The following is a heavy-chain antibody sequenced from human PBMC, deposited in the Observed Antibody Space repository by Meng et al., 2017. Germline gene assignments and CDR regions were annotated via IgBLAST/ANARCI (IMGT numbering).Heavy chain of an antibody. J-gene: IGHJ4*02. D-gene: IGHD3-10*02. Sequence: QVQLQQSGPGLVKPLQTLSLTCASLGDSVSSNSAAWKWIRQAPSRGLEWLGRTYYRSKWYNDFAVSVKSRIIIIPETSKNHFSLQLNSVTPEDTAVYYCASGWSMFQTWGQGTLVTVSS. V-gene: IGHV6-1*01. CDR3: ASGWSMFQT. CDR2: TYYRSKWYN. CDR1: GDSVSSNSAA.